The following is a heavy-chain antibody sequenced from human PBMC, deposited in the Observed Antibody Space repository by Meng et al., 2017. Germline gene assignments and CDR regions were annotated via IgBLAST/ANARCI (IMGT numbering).Heavy chain of an antibody. CDR3: ARDYLHHDYYDSSGWGYY. CDR1: GYSISSGYY. D-gene: IGHD3-22*01. Sequence: LSCTVSGYSISSGYYWGWIRQPPGKGLEWIGSIYHSGSTYYNPSLKSRVTISVDTSKNQFSLKLSSVTAADTAVYYCARDYLHHDYYDSSGWGYYWGQGTLVTVSS. CDR2: IYHSGST. J-gene: IGHJ4*02. V-gene: IGHV4-38-2*02.